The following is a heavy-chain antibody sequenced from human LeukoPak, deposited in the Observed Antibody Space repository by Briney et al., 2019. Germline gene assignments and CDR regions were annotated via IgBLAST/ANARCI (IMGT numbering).Heavy chain of an antibody. V-gene: IGHV1-69*13. Sequence: SVKVSCKASGGTFSSYAISWVGQAPGQGLEWMGGIIPIFGTANYAQKFQGRVTITADESTSTAYMELSSLRSEDTAVYYCARGGTAMVGMKYYFDYWGQGTLVTVSS. D-gene: IGHD5-18*01. CDR2: IIPIFGTA. J-gene: IGHJ4*02. CDR1: GGTFSSYA. CDR3: ARGGTAMVGMKYYFDY.